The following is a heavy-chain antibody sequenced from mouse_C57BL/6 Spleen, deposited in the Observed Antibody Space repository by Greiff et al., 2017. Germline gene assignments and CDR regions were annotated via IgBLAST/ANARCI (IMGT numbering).Heavy chain of an antibody. V-gene: IGHV1-69*01. CDR3: ARRATVVAVDY. Sequence: VQLQQPGAELVMPGASVKLSCKASGYTFTSYWMHWVKQRPGQGLEWIGEIDPSDSYTSYNQKFKGKSTLTVDKSSSTAYMQLSSLTSDDSAVYYCARRATVVAVDYWGQGTTLTVSS. CDR1: GYTFTSYW. D-gene: IGHD1-1*01. J-gene: IGHJ2*01. CDR2: IDPSDSYT.